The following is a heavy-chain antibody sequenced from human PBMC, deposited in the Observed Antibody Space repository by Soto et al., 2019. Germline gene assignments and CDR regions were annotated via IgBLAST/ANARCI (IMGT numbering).Heavy chain of an antibody. Sequence: SETLSLTCAVSGGSISSSNWWSWVRQPPGKGLEWIGEIYHSGSTNYNPSLKSRVTISVDKSKNQFSLKLSSVTAADTAVYYCAGGYCSSTSCYHSENWFDPWGQGTLVTVS. CDR3: AGGYCSSTSCYHSENWFDP. CDR1: GGSISSSNW. D-gene: IGHD2-2*01. V-gene: IGHV4-4*02. J-gene: IGHJ5*02. CDR2: IYHSGST.